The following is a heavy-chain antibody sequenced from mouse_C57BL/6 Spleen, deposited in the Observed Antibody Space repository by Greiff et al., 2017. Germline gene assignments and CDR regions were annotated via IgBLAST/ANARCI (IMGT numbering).Heavy chain of an antibody. CDR1: GYTFTSYW. D-gene: IGHD1-1*01. CDR2: IHPNSGST. CDR3: ALTGYGSSYEYWYFDV. Sequence: QVQLQQPGAEPVKPGASVKLSCKASGYTFTSYWMHWVKQRPGQGLEWIGMIHPNSGSTNYNEKFKSKATLTVDKSSSTAYMQLSSLTSEDSAVYYCALTGYGSSYEYWYFDVWGTGTTVTVSS. J-gene: IGHJ1*03. V-gene: IGHV1-64*01.